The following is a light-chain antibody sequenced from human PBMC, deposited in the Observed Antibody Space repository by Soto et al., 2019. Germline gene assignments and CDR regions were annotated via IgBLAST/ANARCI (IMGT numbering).Light chain of an antibody. CDR2: AAS. CDR1: QGLSSG. CDR3: QQLNSYPIT. V-gene: IGKV1-9*01. Sequence: DIQLTQSSSFLSASVGDRGTITCRASQGLSSGLAWYQQKPGKAPKLLIYAASTLQSGVPSRFSGSGSGTEFTLTISSLQPEDFATYYCQQLNSYPITFGQGTRLEIK. J-gene: IGKJ5*01.